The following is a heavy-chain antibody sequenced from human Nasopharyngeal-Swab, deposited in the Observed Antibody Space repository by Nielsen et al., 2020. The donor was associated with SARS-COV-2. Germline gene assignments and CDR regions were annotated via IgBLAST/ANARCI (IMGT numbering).Heavy chain of an antibody. V-gene: IGHV4-30-4*01. D-gene: IGHD3-22*01. J-gene: IGHJ3*02. Sequence: WIRQPPGKGLEWIGYIYYSGSTYYNPSLKSRVTISVDTSKNQFSLKLSSVTAADTAVYYCARARVTYMIVVDAFDIWGQGTMVTVSS. CDR2: IYYSGST. CDR3: ARARVTYMIVVDAFDI.